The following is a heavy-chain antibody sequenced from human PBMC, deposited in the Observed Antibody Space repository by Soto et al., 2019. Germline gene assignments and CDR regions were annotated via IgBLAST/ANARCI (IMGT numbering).Heavy chain of an antibody. D-gene: IGHD6-13*01. CDR1: GGSFSGYY. V-gene: IGHV4-34*01. CDR2: INHSGST. CDR3: ARSWYFAFDI. J-gene: IGHJ3*02. Sequence: PSETLSLTCAVYGGSFSGYYWSWIRQPPGKGLEWIGEINHSGSTNYNPSLKSRVTISVDTSKNQFSLKLSSVTAADTAVYYCARSWYFAFDIWGQGTMVTVSS.